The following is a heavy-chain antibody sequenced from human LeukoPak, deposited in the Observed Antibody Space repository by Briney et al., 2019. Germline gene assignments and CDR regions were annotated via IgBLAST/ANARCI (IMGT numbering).Heavy chain of an antibody. CDR3: AAQPCSGGICYLDY. CDR1: GFTFTDHA. D-gene: IGHD2-15*01. CDR2: ISYHARDQ. V-gene: IGHV3-30*04. Sequence: GGSLRLSCTASGFTFTDHAMHWVRQAPGQGLEWVTVISYHARDQFYADSVKGRFTVSRDNSRNTLYLQMNSLRPEDSAVYYCAAQPCSGGICYLDYWGQGTLVTVSS. J-gene: IGHJ4*02.